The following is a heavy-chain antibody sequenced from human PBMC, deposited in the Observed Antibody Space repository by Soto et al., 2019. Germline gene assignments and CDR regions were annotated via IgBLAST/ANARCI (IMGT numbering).Heavy chain of an antibody. CDR3: ARDRTPSSTRRDYGMDI. V-gene: IGHV1-2*02. J-gene: IGHJ6*02. CDR1: GYTFTGYY. Sequence: VASVKVSCKASGYTFTGYYMHWLRQAPGQGLEWMGWINPNSGGTNYAQKFQGRVTMTRDTSISTAYMELSRLRSDDTAVYYCARDRTPSSTRRDYGMDIWGQGTTVTVSS. D-gene: IGHD2-2*01. CDR2: INPNSGGT.